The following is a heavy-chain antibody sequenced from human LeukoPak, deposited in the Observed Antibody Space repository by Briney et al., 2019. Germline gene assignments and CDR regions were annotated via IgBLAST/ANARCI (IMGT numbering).Heavy chain of an antibody. J-gene: IGHJ4*02. CDR3: ARQRYSDY. CDR2: IKEDGSEN. D-gene: IGHD1-1*01. V-gene: IGHV3-7*01. CDR1: GSTFSRYW. Sequence: GGSLRLSCAASGSTFSRYWMTWVRQAPGKGLEWVANIKEDGSENSYVESVKGRFTISRDTAKNSLYLQLNSLRAEDTAVYFCARQRYSDYWGQGTLVTVSS.